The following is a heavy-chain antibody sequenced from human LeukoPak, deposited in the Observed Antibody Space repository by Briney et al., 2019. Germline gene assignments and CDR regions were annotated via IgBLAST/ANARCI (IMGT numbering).Heavy chain of an antibody. D-gene: IGHD6-13*01. Sequence: GGSLRLSCAASGITFSSYGVHWVRQAPGKGLEWGGVISYDGSNKYYADSGKGRFTISRDNSKNTLYLQMNSLRGEDTAVYYCAKGSSRYSSSWNALGLRRTKDAFDIWGQGTMVTVSS. CDR1: GITFSSYG. CDR2: ISYDGSNK. V-gene: IGHV3-30*18. J-gene: IGHJ3*02. CDR3: AKGSSRYSSSWNALGLRRTKDAFDI.